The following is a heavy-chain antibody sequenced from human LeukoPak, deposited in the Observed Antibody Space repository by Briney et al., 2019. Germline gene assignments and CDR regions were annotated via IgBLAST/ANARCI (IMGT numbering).Heavy chain of an antibody. CDR1: GFTLSSYA. Sequence: PGGSLRLFFAATGFTLSSYAMNWVSLARGKGLEWLSAISGTTYYADSVKGRFTFSIYNSKSMLYLQMNSLRAEDTAVYYCAKGDPFDINNFAPLFDFCGRGTLVTVSS. CDR2: ISGTT. J-gene: IGHJ4*02. V-gene: IGHV3-23*01. D-gene: IGHD1-20*01. CDR3: AKGDPFDINNFAPLFDF.